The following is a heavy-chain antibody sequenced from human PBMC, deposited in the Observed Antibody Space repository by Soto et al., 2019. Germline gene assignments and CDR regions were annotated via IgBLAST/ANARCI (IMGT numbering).Heavy chain of an antibody. CDR2: IYYSGST. J-gene: IGHJ5*02. Sequence: QVQLQESGPGLVKPSETLSLTCTVSGGSVSSGSYYWSWIRQPPGKGLEWIGYIYYSGSTNYNPSLKSRATISVDPSKNQFSLKLSSVTAADTAVYYCARGPYGGNSAGWFDPWGQGTLVTVSS. V-gene: IGHV4-61*01. CDR1: GGSVSSGSYY. D-gene: IGHD4-17*01. CDR3: ARGPYGGNSAGWFDP.